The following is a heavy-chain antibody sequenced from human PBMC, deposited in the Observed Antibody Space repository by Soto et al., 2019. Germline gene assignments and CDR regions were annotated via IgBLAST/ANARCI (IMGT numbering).Heavy chain of an antibody. D-gene: IGHD3-22*01. V-gene: IGHV5-51*01. CDR3: ARDTYYYDSSGVYYYYGMDV. J-gene: IGHJ6*02. CDR2: IYPGDSDT. Sequence: GESLKISCKGSGYSFTSYWIGWVRQMPGKGLEWMGIIYPGDSDTRYSPSFQGQVTISADKSISTAYLQWSSLKASDTAMYYCARDTYYYDSSGVYYYYGMDVWGQGTTVTVSS. CDR1: GYSFTSYW.